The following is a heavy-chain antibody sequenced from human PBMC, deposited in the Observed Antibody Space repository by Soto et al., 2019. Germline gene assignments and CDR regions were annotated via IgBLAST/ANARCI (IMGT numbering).Heavy chain of an antibody. D-gene: IGHD3-9*01. V-gene: IGHV1-18*01. Sequence: QGQLVQSGAEVKKPGASVKVSCKASGYTFTSYGNSWVRPAPGQGLEWMGWISAYNGNTNYAQKLQGRVTMTTDTSTSTAYMELRSLRSDDTAVYYCARALTEAATPAYFDYWGQGTLVTVSS. CDR1: GYTFTSYG. J-gene: IGHJ4*02. CDR3: ARALTEAATPAYFDY. CDR2: ISAYNGNT.